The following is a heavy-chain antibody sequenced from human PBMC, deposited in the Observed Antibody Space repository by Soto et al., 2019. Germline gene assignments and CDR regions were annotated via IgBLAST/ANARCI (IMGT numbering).Heavy chain of an antibody. Sequence: ASVKVSCTASGGTFTNYAISWVRQAPGQGLEWVGGIIPLFGKPNYAPKFLGRVTISADESTHTTHMEMSGLRSGDTAVYFCARDPGYCSSSNCYLAHWGPGTLVTVSS. D-gene: IGHD2-2*01. CDR3: ARDPGYCSSSNCYLAH. J-gene: IGHJ4*02. CDR1: GGTFTNYA. CDR2: IIPLFGKP. V-gene: IGHV1-69*13.